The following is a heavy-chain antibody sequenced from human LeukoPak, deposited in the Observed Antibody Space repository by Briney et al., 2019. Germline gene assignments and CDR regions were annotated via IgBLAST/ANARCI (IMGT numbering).Heavy chain of an antibody. Sequence: SETLSLTCIVSGGSISSYYWSWIRQPAGKGLEWIGRIYSSGRTNYNASLKSRVTMSVDTSKNQFSLKLSSVTAADTAVYYCARGGGIHDPDYYYYYYMDVWGKGTTVTVSS. V-gene: IGHV4-4*07. CDR2: IYSSGRT. J-gene: IGHJ6*03. D-gene: IGHD1-1*01. CDR1: GGSISSYY. CDR3: ARGGGIHDPDYYYYYYMDV.